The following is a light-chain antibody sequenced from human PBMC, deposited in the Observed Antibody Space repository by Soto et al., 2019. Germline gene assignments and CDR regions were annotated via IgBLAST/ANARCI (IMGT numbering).Light chain of an antibody. CDR1: SSDVGGYNY. J-gene: IGLJ2*01. CDR3: SSWTGSGRV. CDR2: EVS. Sequence: QSALTQPPSASGSPGQSVTISCTGTSSDVGGYNYVSWYQQHPGKAPKLMIYEVSKRPSGVPDRFSGSKSGNTASLTVSGLQAEDEADYYCSSWTGSGRVFGGGTKLTVL. V-gene: IGLV2-8*01.